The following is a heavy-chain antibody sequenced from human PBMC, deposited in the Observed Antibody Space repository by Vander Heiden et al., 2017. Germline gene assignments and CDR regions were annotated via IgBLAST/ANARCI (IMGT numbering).Heavy chain of an antibody. CDR1: GDSVSGNRCA. Sequence: QVQVPPSGPALLKPSHTPSLTCAISGDSVSGNRCAWNWIRQSPSGGREWLGRKYDGAKWFIDYAETVKSRMTINSDTSKNQWSLQLNAVTPEDTAVEYCERGWLRGHFDYGGQGTLVTVSS. CDR3: ERGWLRGHFDY. CDR2: KYDGAKWFI. D-gene: IGHD5-12*01. V-gene: IGHV6-1*01. J-gene: IGHJ4*02.